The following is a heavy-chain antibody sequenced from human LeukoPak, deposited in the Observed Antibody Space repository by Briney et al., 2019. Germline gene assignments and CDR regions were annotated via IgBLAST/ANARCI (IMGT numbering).Heavy chain of an antibody. V-gene: IGHV3-7*01. J-gene: IGHJ6*02. CDR2: IKQDGSEK. D-gene: IGHD5-18*01. CDR1: GFTFSSYW. CDR3: ASLDTATRNYYYYYGMDV. Sequence: GGSLRLSCAASGFTFSSYWMSWVRQAPGRGLEWVANIKQDGSEKYYVDSVKGRFTISRDNAKNSLYLQMNSLRAEDTAVYYCASLDTATRNYYYYYGMDVWGQGTTVTVSS.